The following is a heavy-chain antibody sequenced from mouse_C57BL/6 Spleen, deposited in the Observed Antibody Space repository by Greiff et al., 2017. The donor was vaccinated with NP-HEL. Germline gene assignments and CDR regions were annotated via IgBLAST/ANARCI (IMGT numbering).Heavy chain of an antibody. J-gene: IGHJ4*01. CDR3: ARGGLRDYAMDY. CDR2: ISYDGSN. D-gene: IGHD2-4*01. Sequence: EVKLQESGPGLVKPSQSLSLTCSVTGYSITSGYYWNWIRQFPGNKLEWMGYISYDGSNNYNPSLKNRISITRDTSKNQFFLKLNSVTTEDTATYYWARGGLRDYAMDYWGQGTSVTVSS. V-gene: IGHV3-6*01. CDR1: GYSITSGYY.